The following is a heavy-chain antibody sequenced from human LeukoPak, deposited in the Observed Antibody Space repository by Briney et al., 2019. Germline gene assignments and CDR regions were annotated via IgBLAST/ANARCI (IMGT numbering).Heavy chain of an antibody. CDR3: ASTTYYYDSSGYYFLDY. Sequence: SETLSLTCTVSGDSIRSYYWSWIRQPAGKGLEWIGRIYTSGSTNYNPSLQNRVTMSVDTSKNQFSLKLSSVTVADTAVYYCASTTYYYDSSGYYFLDYWGQGTLVTVSS. CDR2: IYTSGST. V-gene: IGHV4-4*07. J-gene: IGHJ4*02. CDR1: GDSIRSYY. D-gene: IGHD3-22*01.